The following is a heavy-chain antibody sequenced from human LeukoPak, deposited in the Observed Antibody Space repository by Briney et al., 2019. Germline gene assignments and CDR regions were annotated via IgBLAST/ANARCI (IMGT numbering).Heavy chain of an antibody. J-gene: IGHJ4*02. D-gene: IGHD6-19*01. CDR1: GYTFTSYA. Sequence: ASVKVSCKASGYTFTSYAMHWVRQAPGQRLKWMGWINAGNGNTKYSQKFQGRVTITRDTSASTAYMGLNSLRAEDTAVYYCAESSGWYNPPDYWGQGTLVTVSS. CDR3: AESSGWYNPPDY. V-gene: IGHV1-3*01. CDR2: INAGNGNT.